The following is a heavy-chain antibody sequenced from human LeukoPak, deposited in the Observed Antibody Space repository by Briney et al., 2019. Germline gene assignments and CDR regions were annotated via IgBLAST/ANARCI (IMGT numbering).Heavy chain of an antibody. CDR3: TTFYHEYSPY. CDR1: GFTFDGHW. Sequence: GGSLRLSCAASGFTFDGHWMGWVRQAPGKGLEWVGRIKSNADGGTPDYAAPARGRFTISRDDSKNTLYLQMNSLKTEDTAVYYCTTFYHEYSPYWGRGTLVTVSS. V-gene: IGHV3-15*01. D-gene: IGHD2/OR15-2a*01. CDR2: IKSNADGGTP. J-gene: IGHJ4*02.